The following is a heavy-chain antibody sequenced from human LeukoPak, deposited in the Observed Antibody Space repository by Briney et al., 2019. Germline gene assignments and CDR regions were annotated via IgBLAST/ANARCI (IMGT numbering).Heavy chain of an antibody. J-gene: IGHJ2*01. V-gene: IGHV3-21*01. CDR1: GFAFSSYT. Sequence: GGSLRLSCAASGFAFSSYTMNWVRQAPGKGLEWVSSIGSSGGSIYDADSVKGRSTISRDNGKNSLYLQMNSLRAEDTAVYYCAREAEIGERWYFDLWGRGTLVTVSS. CDR2: IGSSGGSI. D-gene: IGHD1-26*01. CDR3: AREAEIGERWYFDL.